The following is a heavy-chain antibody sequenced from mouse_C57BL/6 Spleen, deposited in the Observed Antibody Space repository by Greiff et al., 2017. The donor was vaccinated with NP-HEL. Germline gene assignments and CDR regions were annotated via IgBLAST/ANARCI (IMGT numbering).Heavy chain of an antibody. CDR3: ARSYHRRFAY. CDR2: IYPGDGDT. Sequence: QVHVKQSGPELVKPGASVKISCKASGYAFSSSWMNWVKQRPGKGLEWIGRIYPGDGDTNYNGKFKGKATLTADKSSSTAYMQLSSLTSEDSAVYVCARSYHRRFAYWGQGTLVTVSA. CDR1: GYAFSSSW. V-gene: IGHV1-82*01. D-gene: IGHD2-14*01. J-gene: IGHJ3*01.